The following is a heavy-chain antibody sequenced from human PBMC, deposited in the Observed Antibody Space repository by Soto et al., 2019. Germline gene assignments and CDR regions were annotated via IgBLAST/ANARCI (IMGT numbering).Heavy chain of an antibody. CDR1: GDSISGHY. D-gene: IGHD3-10*01. CDR2: IYYSGAT. CDR3: ARGVYGSGTYYNNWFDP. J-gene: IGHJ5*02. V-gene: IGHV4-59*11. Sequence: PSETLSLTCIVSGDSISGHYWSWIRQPPGKGLEWIGYIYYSGATYYNPSLESRLTISLDTSENQFSLKLSSVTAADTAVYYCARGVYGSGTYYNNWFDPWGQGALVTVSS.